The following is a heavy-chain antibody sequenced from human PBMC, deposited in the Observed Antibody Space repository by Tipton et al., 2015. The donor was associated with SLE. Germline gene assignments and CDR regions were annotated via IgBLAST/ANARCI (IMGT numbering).Heavy chain of an antibody. V-gene: IGHV4-39*02. J-gene: IGHJ4*02. CDR1: GGSISSSVYY. Sequence: TLSLTCTVSGGSISSSVYYWGWIRQPPGKGLEWIGSIHYGGNTFHNPSLKSRVTISVDTSKNQFSLKLSSVTAADTAVYYCARDRIFGYWGQGTLVTVSS. CDR2: IHYGGNT. D-gene: IGHD1-14*01. CDR3: ARDRIFGY.